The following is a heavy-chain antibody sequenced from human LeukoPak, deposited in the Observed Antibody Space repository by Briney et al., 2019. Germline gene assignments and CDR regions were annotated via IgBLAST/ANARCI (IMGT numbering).Heavy chain of an antibody. CDR2: IKQDGTDI. Sequence: GGSLRLSCVASGVPFSSLWMTWVRQAPGKGLEWVANIKQDGTDIHYLESVRGRFTISRDNTKSSLYLQMSSLRAEDTAVYYCGSGPGWYCDAWGQGTLVTVSS. J-gene: IGHJ4*02. CDR1: GVPFSSLW. CDR3: GSGPGWYCDA. V-gene: IGHV3-7*03.